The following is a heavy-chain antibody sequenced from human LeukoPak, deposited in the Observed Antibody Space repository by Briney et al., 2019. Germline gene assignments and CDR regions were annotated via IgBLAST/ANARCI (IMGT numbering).Heavy chain of an antibody. CDR2: INPSSGGT. CDR1: EYTFTAYY. D-gene: IGHD6-13*01. CDR3: ARVQQYLGPPVDGDGVDI. V-gene: IGHV1-2*07. Sequence: ASVKVSCTASEYTFTAYYIHWVRQDPRQGLEWMGWINPSSGGTNYEHKFQGRVTMTRDTSITTVYMELNSLRSDDTAVFYCARVQQYLGPPVDGDGVDIWGQGTMVSVSS. J-gene: IGHJ3*02.